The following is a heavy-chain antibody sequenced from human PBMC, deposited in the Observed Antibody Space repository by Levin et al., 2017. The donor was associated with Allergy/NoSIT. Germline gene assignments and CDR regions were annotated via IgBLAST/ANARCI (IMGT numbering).Heavy chain of an antibody. Sequence: GESLKISCKASGYTFTSYYMHWVRQAPGQGLEWMGIINPSGGSTSYAQKFQGRVTMTRDTSTSTVYMELSSLRSEDTAVYYCARGARTYSSSWRGNWFDPWGQGTLVTVSS. CDR1: GYTFTSYY. D-gene: IGHD6-13*01. J-gene: IGHJ5*02. CDR3: ARGARTYSSSWRGNWFDP. V-gene: IGHV1-46*01. CDR2: INPSGGST.